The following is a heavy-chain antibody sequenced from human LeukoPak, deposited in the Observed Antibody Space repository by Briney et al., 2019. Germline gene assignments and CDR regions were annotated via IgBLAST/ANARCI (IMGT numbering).Heavy chain of an antibody. V-gene: IGHV4-61*02. Sequence: SQTLSLTCTVSGGSISSGSYYWSWIRQPAGKGLEWIGRIYTSGSTNYNPSLKSRVTISVDTSKNQFSLKLSSVTAADTAVYYCARDRYDLLTGYFDYWGQGTLVTVSS. CDR2: IYTSGST. J-gene: IGHJ4*02. CDR1: GGSISSGSYY. D-gene: IGHD3-9*01. CDR3: ARDRYDLLTGYFDY.